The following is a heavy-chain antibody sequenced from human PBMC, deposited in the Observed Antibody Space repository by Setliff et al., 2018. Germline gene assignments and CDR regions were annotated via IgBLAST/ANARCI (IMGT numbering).Heavy chain of an antibody. J-gene: IGHJ5*02. CDR3: ARVTNLGLDLRFDP. D-gene: IGHD7-27*01. CDR1: GDSISSYY. Sequence: SETLSLTCTVSGDSISSYYWSWIRQPPGKGLEWIGYIYYSGSTNYNPSLKSRVTMSVATFENHFSLKLNSLTAADTAVSYFARVTNLGLDLRFDPWGQGILVTVSS. V-gene: IGHV4-59*01. CDR2: IYYSGST.